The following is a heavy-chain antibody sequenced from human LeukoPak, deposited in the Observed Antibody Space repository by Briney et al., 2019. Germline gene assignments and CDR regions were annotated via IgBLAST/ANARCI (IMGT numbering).Heavy chain of an antibody. CDR2: IYYSGST. J-gene: IGHJ4*02. Sequence: SETLSLTCSVSGGSISSSSYYWGWIRQPPGKGLEWIGSIYYSGSTYYNPSLKSRVTISVDTSKNQFSLKLSSVTAADTAVYYCARGTSVVPDYWGQGTLVTVSS. CDR1: GGSISSSSYY. CDR3: ARGTSVVPDY. D-gene: IGHD2-21*01. V-gene: IGHV4-39*07.